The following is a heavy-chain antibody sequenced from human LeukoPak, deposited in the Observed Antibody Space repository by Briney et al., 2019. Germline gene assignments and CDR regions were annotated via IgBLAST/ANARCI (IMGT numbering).Heavy chain of an antibody. V-gene: IGHV1-2*02. CDR2: INPKSGGS. D-gene: IGHD2-15*01. Sequence: ASVKVSCKSSGYTFTAYYIHWVRQAPAQGLEWMGWINPKSGGSKYAQQFQGRVTMTRDTSISTAYMELSGLRSDDTAVYFCASRYCNGGGCSNLLDFFDYWGQGALVTVSS. J-gene: IGHJ4*02. CDR3: ASRYCNGGGCSNLLDFFDY. CDR1: GYTFTAYY.